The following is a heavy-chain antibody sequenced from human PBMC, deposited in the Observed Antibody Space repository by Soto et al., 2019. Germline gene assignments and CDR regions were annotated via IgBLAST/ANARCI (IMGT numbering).Heavy chain of an antibody. CDR2: IYYSGST. D-gene: IGHD5-12*01. Sequence: QVQLQESDAGLVKASQTLSLTCTVSGCSVSSGAYYCTWLRQRPGQGLEWIGYIYYSGSTYYRPALKSRLSISLDTSKNPFSRELGAVTSADTAMYYCARARLRAVYAFDIWGQGTMVTVSS. CDR1: GCSVSSGAYY. CDR3: ARARLRAVYAFDI. V-gene: IGHV4-31*03. J-gene: IGHJ3*02.